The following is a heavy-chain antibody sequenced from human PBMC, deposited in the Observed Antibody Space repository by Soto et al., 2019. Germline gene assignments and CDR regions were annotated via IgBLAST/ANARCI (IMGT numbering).Heavy chain of an antibody. V-gene: IGHV3-23*01. CDR2: ISGSGGST. CDR3: ATSPYYDILSLAY. J-gene: IGHJ4*02. CDR1: GFAFSSYA. Sequence: EVQLLESGGGLVQPGGSLRLSCAASGFAFSSYAMSWVRQATGKGLEWVSAISGSGGSTYYADSVKGRFTISRDNSKNTLYLQMNSLRAGDTAVYDCATSPYYDILSLAYWGQGTLVTVSS. D-gene: IGHD3-9*01.